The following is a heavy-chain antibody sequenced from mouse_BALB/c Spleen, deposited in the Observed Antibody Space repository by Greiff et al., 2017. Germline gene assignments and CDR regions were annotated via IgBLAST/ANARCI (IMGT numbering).Heavy chain of an antibody. CDR1: GYSITSDYA. Sequence: EVKLMESGPGLVKPSQSLSLTCTVTGYSITSDYAWNWIRQFPGNQLEWMGYISYSGSTSYNPSLKSRISITRDTSKNQFFLQLNSVTTEDTATYYCARGGGYSWFAYWGQGTLVTVSA. CDR2: ISYSGST. J-gene: IGHJ3*01. V-gene: IGHV3-2*02. D-gene: IGHD1-1*02. CDR3: ARGGGYSWFAY.